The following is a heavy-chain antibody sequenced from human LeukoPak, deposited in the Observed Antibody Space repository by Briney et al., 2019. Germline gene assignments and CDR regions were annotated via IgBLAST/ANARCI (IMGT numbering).Heavy chain of an antibody. Sequence: GRSLRLSCAASGFTFSSYGMHWVRQAPGKGLEWVAVISDDGSNKYYADSVKGRFTISRDNSKNTLYLQMNSLRAEDTAVYYCAQSPLEYYFDYWGQGTMVTVSS. V-gene: IGHV3-30*03. CDR2: ISDDGSNK. CDR3: AQSPLEYYFDY. CDR1: GFTFSSYG. J-gene: IGHJ4*02.